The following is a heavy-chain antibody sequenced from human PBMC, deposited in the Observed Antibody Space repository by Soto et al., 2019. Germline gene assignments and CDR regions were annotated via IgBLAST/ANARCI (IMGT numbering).Heavy chain of an antibody. CDR2: ISYHGSDK. CDR1: GFTFSNYG. Sequence: QVQLVESGGGVVQPGRSLRLSCAASGFTFSNYGMHWVRQAPGKGLEWVAVISYHGSDKYYADSVKGRFTISRDNSKNTLYLQMDSLRAEDTAVYYCEKDHLTTTLTPVGYWGQGTLVTASS. J-gene: IGHJ4*02. CDR3: EKDHLTTTLTPVGY. V-gene: IGHV3-30*18. D-gene: IGHD4-17*01.